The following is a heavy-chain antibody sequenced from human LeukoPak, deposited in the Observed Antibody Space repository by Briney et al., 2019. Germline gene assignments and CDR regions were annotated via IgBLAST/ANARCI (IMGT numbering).Heavy chain of an antibody. CDR1: KFTFSSYW. Sequence: PGGSLRLSCAASKFTFSSYWMHWVRQAPGKGLEWVANIKEDGSEKHHVDSVKGRFTISRDNAQNSVFLQMNSLRVEDTAIYYWAKGASSAMWFDPWGQGTLVTVSS. D-gene: IGHD3-16*01. V-gene: IGHV3-7*01. J-gene: IGHJ5*02. CDR2: IKEDGSEK. CDR3: AKGASSAMWFDP.